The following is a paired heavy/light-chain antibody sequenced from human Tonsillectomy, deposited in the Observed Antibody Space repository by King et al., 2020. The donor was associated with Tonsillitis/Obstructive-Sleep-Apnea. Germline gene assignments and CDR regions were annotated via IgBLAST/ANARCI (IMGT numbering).Heavy chain of an antibody. J-gene: IGHJ6*03. CDR3: AREFYSGYENGYYMDV. Sequence: QVQLVESGGGVVQPGRSLRLSCAASGFSFSNYSMHWVRQAPGKGLEWVAIISYDGSNKYYADSVKGRFTISRDNSKNTLYLQMNSLRAEDTAVYYCAREFYSGYENGYYMDVWGKGTTVTVSS. CDR1: GFSFSNYS. D-gene: IGHD5-12*01. V-gene: IGHV3-30*01. CDR2: ISYDGSNK.
Light chain of an antibody. CDR3: QSYDSSLSGYV. V-gene: IGLV1-40*01. CDR1: SSNIGAGYD. Sequence: QSVLTQPPSVSGAPGQRVTISCTGSSSNIGAGYDVHWYQLLPGTAPKLLIYGNRNRPSGVPDRFSGSKSGTSASLAITGLQAEDEADYYCQSYDSSLSGYVFGTGTKVTVL. J-gene: IGLJ1*01. CDR2: GNR.